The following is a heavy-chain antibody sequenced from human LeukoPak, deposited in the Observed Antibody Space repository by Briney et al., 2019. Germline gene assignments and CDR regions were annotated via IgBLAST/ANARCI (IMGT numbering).Heavy chain of an antibody. CDR2: ISAYNGNT. CDR1: GYTFTSYG. D-gene: IGHD3-3*01. Sequence: ASVKVSCKASGYTFTSYGISWVRQAPGQGLEWMGWISAYNGNTNYAQKLQGRVTMTTDTSTSTAYMELRSLGSDDTAVYYCARVPGGRFLEWSLLSIDYWGQGTLVTVSS. CDR3: ARVPGGRFLEWSLLSIDY. J-gene: IGHJ4*02. V-gene: IGHV1-18*01.